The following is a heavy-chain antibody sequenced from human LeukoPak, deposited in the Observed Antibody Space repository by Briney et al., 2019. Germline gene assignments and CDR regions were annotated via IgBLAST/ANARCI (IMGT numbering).Heavy chain of an antibody. CDR2: INSDGSST. V-gene: IGHV3-74*01. D-gene: IGHD3/OR15-3a*01. CDR3: ARSWTPDDY. CDR1: GFTFSNYW. Sequence: GESLKISCAASGFTFSNYWMHWVRQAPGKGLVWVSRINSDGSSTSYADSVKGRFTISRDNAKNTLHLQMNSLRAEDTAVYYCARSWTPDDYWGQGTLVTVSS. J-gene: IGHJ4*02.